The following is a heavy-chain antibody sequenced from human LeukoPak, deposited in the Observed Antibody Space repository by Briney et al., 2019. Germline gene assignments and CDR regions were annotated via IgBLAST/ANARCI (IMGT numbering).Heavy chain of an antibody. CDR1: GGSISSSNW. V-gene: IGHV4-4*02. D-gene: IGHD3-10*01. CDR2: IYHSGST. Sequence: PSETLSLTCAVSGGSISSSNWWSWVRQPPVKGLEWIGEIYHSGSTNYNPSLKSRVTISVDKSKNQFSLKLSSVTAADTAVYYCARVGFGELPLDYWGQGTLVTVSS. CDR3: ARVGFGELPLDY. J-gene: IGHJ4*02.